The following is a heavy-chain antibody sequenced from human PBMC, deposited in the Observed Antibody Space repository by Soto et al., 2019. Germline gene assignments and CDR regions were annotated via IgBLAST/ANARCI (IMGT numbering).Heavy chain of an antibody. D-gene: IGHD2-15*01. CDR2: IFSNDEK. V-gene: IGHV2-26*01. CDR1: GFSLSNARMG. Sequence: QVTLKESGPVLVKPTETLTLTCTVSGFSLSNARMGVSWIRQPPGKPLEWLAHIFSNDEKSYSTSLKSRLTMSKDTSKSQVVLTITNMDPVDTATYYCARIFRRSVVHIWSRWFDPWGQGTLVTVSS. CDR3: ARIFRRSVVHIWSRWFDP. J-gene: IGHJ5*02.